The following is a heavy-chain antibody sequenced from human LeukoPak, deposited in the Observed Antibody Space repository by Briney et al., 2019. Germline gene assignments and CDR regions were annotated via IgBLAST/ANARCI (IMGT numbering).Heavy chain of an antibody. J-gene: IGHJ4*02. V-gene: IGHV3-48*03. D-gene: IGHD3-3*01. Sequence: GGSLRLSCAASGFTFSSYDMNWVRQAPGKGLEWIFYITSSGLTICYAASVKGRFTISRDNAKNSLDLQMNRLRAEDTALCYCARGVRGDFYGVVPLDYWGPGTLVTVSS. CDR1: GFTFSSYD. CDR3: ARGVRGDFYGVVPLDY. CDR2: ITSSGLTI.